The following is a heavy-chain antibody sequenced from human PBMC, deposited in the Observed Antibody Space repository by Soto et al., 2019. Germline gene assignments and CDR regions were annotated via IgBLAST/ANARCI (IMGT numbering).Heavy chain of an antibody. J-gene: IGHJ4*02. CDR3: ARETGGKFDY. CDR2: IWYDGSNK. Sequence: QVQLVESGGGVVQPGRSLRLSCAASGFTFSSYGMHWVRQAPGKGLEWVAVIWYDGSNKYYADSVKGRFTISRDNSKNTLYLQMNSLRAEDTAVYYGARETGGKFDYWGQGTLVTVSS. CDR1: GFTFSSYG. V-gene: IGHV3-33*01. D-gene: IGHD3-16*01.